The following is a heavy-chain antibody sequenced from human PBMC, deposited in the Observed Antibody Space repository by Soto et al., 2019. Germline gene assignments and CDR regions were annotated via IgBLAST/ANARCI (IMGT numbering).Heavy chain of an antibody. V-gene: IGHV1-18*01. CDR3: ARAGILPRGVYSFDP. D-gene: IGHD1-20*01. CDR2: ISAYNGNT. J-gene: IGHJ5*02. Sequence: ASVKVSCKASGYTFTSYGISWVRQAPGQGLEWMGWISAYNGNTNYAQKLQGRVTMTTDTSTSTAYMELRSLRSDDTAVYYCARAGILPRGVYSFDPWGQGTLVTVSS. CDR1: GYTFTSYG.